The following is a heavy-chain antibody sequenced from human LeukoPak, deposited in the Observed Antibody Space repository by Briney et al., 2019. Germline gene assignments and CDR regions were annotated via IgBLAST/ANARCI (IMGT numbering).Heavy chain of an antibody. V-gene: IGHV3-7*01. Sequence: GGSLRLSCAASGFTFSSYWMSWVRQAPGKGLEWVANIKQDGSEKYYVDSVKGRFTISRDNAKNSLYLQMNSLRAEDTAVYYCARVPTVTTGYYYYMDVWGKGTTVTVSS. CDR1: GFTFSSYW. J-gene: IGHJ6*03. CDR2: IKQDGSEK. CDR3: ARVPTVTTGYYYYMDV. D-gene: IGHD4-17*01.